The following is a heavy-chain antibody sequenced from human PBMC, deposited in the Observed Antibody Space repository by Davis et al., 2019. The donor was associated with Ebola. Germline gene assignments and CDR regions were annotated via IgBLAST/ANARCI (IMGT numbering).Heavy chain of an antibody. CDR2: IYYSGST. D-gene: IGHD3-22*01. J-gene: IGHJ6*02. CDR3: ARVVSSGYYYYYYGMDV. V-gene: IGHV4-59*01. CDR1: GGSFSGYY. Sequence: GSLRLSCAVYGGSFSGYYWSWIRQPPGKGLEWIGYIYYSGSTNYNPSLKSRVTISVDTSKNQFSLKLSSVTAADTAVYYCARVVSSGYYYYYYGMDVWGQGTTVTVSS.